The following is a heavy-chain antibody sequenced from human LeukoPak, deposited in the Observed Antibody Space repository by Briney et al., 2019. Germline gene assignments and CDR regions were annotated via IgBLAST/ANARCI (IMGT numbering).Heavy chain of an antibody. CDR1: GFTFSSYA. Sequence: GGSLRLSCAASGFTFSSYAMSWIRQAPGKGLEWVSAISGSGGSTYYADSVKGRFTISRDNSKNTLYLQMNSLRAEDTAVYYCAKVDLERGDSGYWDQGTLVTVSS. V-gene: IGHV3-23*01. CDR3: AKVDLERGDSGY. CDR2: ISGSGGST. J-gene: IGHJ4*02. D-gene: IGHD1-1*01.